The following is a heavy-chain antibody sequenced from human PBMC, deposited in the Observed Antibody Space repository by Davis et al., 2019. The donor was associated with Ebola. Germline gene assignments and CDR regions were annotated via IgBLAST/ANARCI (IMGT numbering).Heavy chain of an antibody. J-gene: IGHJ4*02. CDR2: VHGGNGNT. CDR1: GYTFANYG. CDR3: ARASFGYNSGWYADY. V-gene: IGHV1-18*04. Sequence: AASVKVSCKASGYTFANYGFSWVRQAPGQRLEWMGWVHGGNGNTKYSQRFQGRVTITTDTSASTVYLDLTSLRSDDTAVFYCARASFGYNSGWYADYWGPGSLVTVSS. D-gene: IGHD6-19*01.